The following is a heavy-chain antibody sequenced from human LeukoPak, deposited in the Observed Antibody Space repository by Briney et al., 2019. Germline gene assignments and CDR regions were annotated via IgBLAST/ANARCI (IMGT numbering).Heavy chain of an antibody. CDR3: ARLRLRYDSNGYSTSYEAVDI. CDR2: IYYSGST. Sequence: SETLSLTCTVSGGSISSSSYYWSWIRQPPGKGREWIGYIYYSGSTNYNPSLKSRVTISVDTSKNQFSLKLSSVTAADTAVYYCARLRLRYDSNGYSTSYEAVDIWGQGTVVTVSS. CDR1: GGSISSSSYY. V-gene: IGHV4-61*01. J-gene: IGHJ3*02. D-gene: IGHD3-22*01.